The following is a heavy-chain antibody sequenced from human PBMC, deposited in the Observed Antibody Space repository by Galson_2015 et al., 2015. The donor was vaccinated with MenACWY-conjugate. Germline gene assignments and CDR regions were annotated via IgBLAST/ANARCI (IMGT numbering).Heavy chain of an antibody. CDR2: ITGSGGTT. CDR1: GFTFTTYA. J-gene: IGHJ4*02. D-gene: IGHD3-16*01. Sequence: SLRLSCAASGFTFTTYAMSWVRQAPGKGLEWVSAITGSGGTTYYADSVKGRFTISRDNSKNTLNLQMNSLRAEDTALYYCSRAPLGGRRNPLYWGQGAMVTVSS. V-gene: IGHV3-23*01. CDR3: SRAPLGGRRNPLY.